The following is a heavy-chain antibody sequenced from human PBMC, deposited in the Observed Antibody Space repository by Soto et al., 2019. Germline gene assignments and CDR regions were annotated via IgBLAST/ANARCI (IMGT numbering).Heavy chain of an antibody. CDR3: ATVPAAALKEDY. CDR1: GYTFTDYY. Sequence: QEQLVQSGAEVKKPGASVVVSCKASGYTFTDYYFHWVRQAPGQGLEWMGWINPNSGDTNYAQKFQGRVTMTRDTSISTAYVELSSLRSDDTAVYYCATVPAAALKEDYWGQGTLVTVSS. V-gene: IGHV1-2*02. D-gene: IGHD6-13*01. CDR2: INPNSGDT. J-gene: IGHJ4*02.